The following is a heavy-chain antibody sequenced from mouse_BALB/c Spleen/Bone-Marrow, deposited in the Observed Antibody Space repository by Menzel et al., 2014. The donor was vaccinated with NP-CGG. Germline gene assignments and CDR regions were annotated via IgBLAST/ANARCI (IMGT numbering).Heavy chain of an antibody. CDR2: INPSTGYT. CDR3: ARGRFAY. J-gene: IGHJ3*01. CDR1: GYTFTSYW. Sequence: VQLQQPGAELAKPGASVKMSCKASGYTFTSYWMHWVKQRPGQGLEWIGYINPSTGYTEYNQKFKDKATLTADKSSSTAYMQLSSLTSEDSAVYFCARGRFAYWGQGTLVPISA. V-gene: IGHV1-7*01.